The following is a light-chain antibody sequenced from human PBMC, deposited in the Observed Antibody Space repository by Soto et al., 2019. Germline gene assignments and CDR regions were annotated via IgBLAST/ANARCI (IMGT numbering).Light chain of an antibody. CDR3: QQYNSDSRT. V-gene: IGKV1-5*03. J-gene: IGKJ1*01. CDR2: KAS. CDR1: QSISAW. Sequence: DIQMTQSPSTLSASVGDRVTITCRASQSISAWLAWYQQKPGKAPKLLIYKASTLESGVPSRFSGSGSGTEFTLTISSLQPDDFATYYCQQYNSDSRTFGQGTKAEIK.